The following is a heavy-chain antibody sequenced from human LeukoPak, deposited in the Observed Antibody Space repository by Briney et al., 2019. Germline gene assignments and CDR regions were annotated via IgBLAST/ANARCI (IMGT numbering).Heavy chain of an antibody. D-gene: IGHD1-7*01. J-gene: IGHJ5*02. CDR3: ARTNYGRRWFDP. CDR1: GGSISSSGYY. V-gene: IGHV4-39*01. Sequence: SETLSLTCAVSGGSISSSGYYWVWIRQPPGMGLERIGSIYHSGSTYYNPSLKSRITISVDTSKNQFSLKLSSVTAADTAVYYCARTNYGRRWFDPWGQGTLVTVSS. CDR2: IYHSGST.